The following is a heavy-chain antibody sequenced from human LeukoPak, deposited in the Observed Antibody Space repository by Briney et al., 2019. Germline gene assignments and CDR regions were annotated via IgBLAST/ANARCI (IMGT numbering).Heavy chain of an antibody. D-gene: IGHD6-13*01. CDR1: GGSISSSSYY. J-gene: IGHJ4*02. Sequence: SETLSLTCTVSGGSISSSSYYWGWIRQPPGKGLEWIGSIYYSGSTYYNPSLKSRVTISVDTSKNQFSLKLSSVTAADTAVYYRARVGSSAFDYWGQGTLVTVSS. V-gene: IGHV4-39*01. CDR3: ARVGSSAFDY. CDR2: IYYSGST.